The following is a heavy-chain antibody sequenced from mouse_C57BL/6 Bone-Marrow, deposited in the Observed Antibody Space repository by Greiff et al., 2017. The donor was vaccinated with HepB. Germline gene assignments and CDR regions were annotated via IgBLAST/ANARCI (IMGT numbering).Heavy chain of an antibody. D-gene: IGHD1-1*01. Sequence: VKLVESGPELVKPGASVKISCKASGYAFSSSWMNWVKQRPGKGLEWIGRIYPGDGDTNYNGKFKGKATLTADKSSSTAYMQLSSLTSEDSAVYFCARCYYGKGFDYWGQGTTLTVSS. CDR2: IYPGDGDT. CDR1: GYAFSSSW. J-gene: IGHJ2*01. CDR3: ARCYYGKGFDY. V-gene: IGHV1-82*01.